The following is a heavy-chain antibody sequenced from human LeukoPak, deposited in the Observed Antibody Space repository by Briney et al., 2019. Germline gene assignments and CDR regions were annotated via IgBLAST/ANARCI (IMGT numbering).Heavy chain of an antibody. D-gene: IGHD1-7*01. V-gene: IGHV3-30*02. CDR2: IRYDGSNK. CDR3: ATITGTTGQGPYFDY. CDR1: GFTFSSYG. J-gene: IGHJ4*02. Sequence: GGSLRLSCAASGFTFSSYGMHWVRQAPGKGLEWVAFIRYDGSNKYYADSVKGRFTISRDNSKNTLYLQMNSLRAEDTAVYYCATITGTTGQGPYFDYWGQGTLVTVSS.